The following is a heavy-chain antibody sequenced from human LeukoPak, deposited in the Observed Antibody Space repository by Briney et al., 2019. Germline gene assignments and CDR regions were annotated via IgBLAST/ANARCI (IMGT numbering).Heavy chain of an antibody. CDR3: AKDQVHYDFWSGYSVDY. J-gene: IGHJ4*02. D-gene: IGHD3-3*01. CDR2: IRYDGSNK. Sequence: GGSLRLSCAASGFTFSSYGMHWVRQAPGKGLEWVAFIRYDGSNKYYADSVKGRFTISRDNSKNTLYLQMNSLRAEDTAVYYCAKDQVHYDFWSGYSVDYWGQGTLVTVSS. V-gene: IGHV3-30*02. CDR1: GFTFSSYG.